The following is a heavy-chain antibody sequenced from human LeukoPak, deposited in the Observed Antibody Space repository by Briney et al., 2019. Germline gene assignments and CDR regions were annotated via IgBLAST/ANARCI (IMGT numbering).Heavy chain of an antibody. CDR1: GGSFSGYY. CDR2: INHSGST. V-gene: IGHV4-34*01. Sequence: PSETLSLTCAVYGGSFSGYYWSWIRQPPGKGLEWIGEINHSGSTNYSPSLKSRVTISVDTSKNQFSLKLSSVTAADTAVYYCARRKGDSSGYYYWFDPWGQGTLVTVSS. J-gene: IGHJ5*02. D-gene: IGHD3-22*01. CDR3: ARRKGDSSGYYYWFDP.